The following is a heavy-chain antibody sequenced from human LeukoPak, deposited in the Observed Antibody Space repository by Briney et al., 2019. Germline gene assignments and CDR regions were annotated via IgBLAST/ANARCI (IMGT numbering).Heavy chain of an antibody. CDR2: ISRNGGST. CDR1: GFTFSSFA. CDR3: AKSVGLLWLGELY. V-gene: IGHV3-64*04. J-gene: IGHJ4*02. Sequence: GGSLRLSCSASGFTFSSFAMHWVRQAPGKGLEYVAAISRNGGSTYYADSVKGRFTISRDNSKNTPYLQMNSLRAEDTAVYYCAKSVGLLWLGELYWGQGTLVTVSS. D-gene: IGHD3-10*01.